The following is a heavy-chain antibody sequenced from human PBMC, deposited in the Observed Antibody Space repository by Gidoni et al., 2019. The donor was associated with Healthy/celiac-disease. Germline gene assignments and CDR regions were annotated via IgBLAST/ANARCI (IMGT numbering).Heavy chain of an antibody. Sequence: QVQLVESGGGVVQPGRSMRLSCAASVFPFRSYGMHWVRQAPGKGLEWVAVILYDGSNKYYADSVKGRFTISRDNSKNTLYLQMNRLRAEDTAVYYCATDSNDYGDYEVDHWGQGTLVTVSS. V-gene: IGHV3-33*01. CDR3: ATDSNDYGDYEVDH. CDR1: VFPFRSYG. D-gene: IGHD4-17*01. CDR2: ILYDGSNK. J-gene: IGHJ4*02.